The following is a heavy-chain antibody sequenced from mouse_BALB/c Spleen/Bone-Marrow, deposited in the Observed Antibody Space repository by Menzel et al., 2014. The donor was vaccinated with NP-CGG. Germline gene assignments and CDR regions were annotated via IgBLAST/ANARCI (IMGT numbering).Heavy chain of an antibody. J-gene: IGHJ3*01. V-gene: IGHV5-9-2*01. CDR2: ISGGGSYT. D-gene: IGHD2-4*01. CDR1: GFTFNNYG. Sequence: EVQVVESGGGLVKSGGSLKLSCAASGFTFNNYGMSWVRQTPERRLEWVATISGGGSYTFYPDSVKGLFTISRDNAKNDLYLQLSSLRSEDTALYYCARHAYYDQTEVSFVYWGQGTLVTVSA. CDR3: ARHAYYDQTEVSFVY.